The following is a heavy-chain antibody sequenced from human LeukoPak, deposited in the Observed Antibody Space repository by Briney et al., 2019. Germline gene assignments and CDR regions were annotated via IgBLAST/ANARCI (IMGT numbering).Heavy chain of an antibody. V-gene: IGHV4-31*03. J-gene: IGHJ5*02. D-gene: IGHD4-17*01. CDR3: ARDPTPSYGDYDPS. CDR2: IYYSGST. Sequence: SQTLSFTCTVSGGSISSGGYYWSWIRQHPGKGLEWIGYIYYSGSTYYNPSLKSRVTISVDTSKNQFSLKLSSVTAADTAVYYCARDPTPSYGDYDPSWGQGTLVTVSS. CDR1: GGSISSGGYY.